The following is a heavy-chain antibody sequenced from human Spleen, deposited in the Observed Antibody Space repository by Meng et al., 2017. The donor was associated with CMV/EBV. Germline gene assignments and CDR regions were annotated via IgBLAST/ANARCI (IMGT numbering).Heavy chain of an antibody. CDR3: ARGAVVVPAAIVSLYYYYYGMDV. J-gene: IGHJ6*02. CDR1: GGSISSGDYY. CDR2: IYYSGST. Sequence: SETLSLTCTVSGGSISSGDYYWSWIRQPPGKGLEWIGYIYYSGSTYYNPSLKSRVTISVDTSKNQFSLKLSSVTAADTAVYYCARGAVVVPAAIVSLYYYYYGMDVWGQGTTVTVSS. V-gene: IGHV4-30-4*08. D-gene: IGHD2-2*02.